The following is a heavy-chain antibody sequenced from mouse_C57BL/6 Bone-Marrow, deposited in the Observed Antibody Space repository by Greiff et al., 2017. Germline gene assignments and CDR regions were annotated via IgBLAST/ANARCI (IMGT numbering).Heavy chain of an antibody. Sequence: VQLQQSGAELVKPGASVKISCKASGYAFSSYWMNWVKQRPGKGLEWIGQIYPGDGDTNYNGKFKGKATLTADKASSTAYMQLSSLTSEDSAVYFCARSRGYPFYAMDYWGQGTSVTVSS. J-gene: IGHJ4*01. D-gene: IGHD2-2*01. CDR3: ARSRGYPFYAMDY. CDR1: GYAFSSYW. CDR2: IYPGDGDT. V-gene: IGHV1-80*01.